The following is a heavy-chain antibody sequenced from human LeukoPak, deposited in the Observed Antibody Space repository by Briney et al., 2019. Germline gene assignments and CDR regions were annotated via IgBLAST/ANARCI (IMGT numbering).Heavy chain of an antibody. CDR2: ITSSGGST. D-gene: IGHD3-22*01. J-gene: IGHJ4*02. CDR1: GFTFSSYA. V-gene: IGHV3-23*01. CDR3: AKDRPNYYDSSGHYYRRNGDY. Sequence: PGGSLRLSCAASGFTFSSYAMSWVRQAQGKGLEWVSSITSSGGSTYYAGSVKGQFTITKDNSKNTVYLQMNSLRAEDTAIYYCAKDRPNYYDSSGHYYRRNGDYWGQGTLVTVSS.